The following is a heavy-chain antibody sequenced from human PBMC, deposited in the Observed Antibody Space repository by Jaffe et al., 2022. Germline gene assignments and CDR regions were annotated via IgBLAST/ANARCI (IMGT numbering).Heavy chain of an antibody. Sequence: QVQLVQSGAEVKKPGASVKVSCKASGYTFTSYAMHWVRQAPGQRLEWMGWINAGNGNTKYSQKFQGRVTITRDTSASTAYMELSSLRSEDTAVYYCARDAERDYGSGSYFFFDYWGQGTLVTVSS. V-gene: IGHV1-3*01. CDR1: GYTFTSYA. D-gene: IGHD3-10*01. J-gene: IGHJ4*02. CDR2: INAGNGNT. CDR3: ARDAERDYGSGSYFFFDY.